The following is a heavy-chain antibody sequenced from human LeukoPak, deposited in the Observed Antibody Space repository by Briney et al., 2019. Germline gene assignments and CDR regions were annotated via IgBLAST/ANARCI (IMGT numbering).Heavy chain of an antibody. CDR3: ARILWFGELLPSNIDY. Sequence: GESLRISCKGSGYSFTSYWISWVRQMPGKGLEWMGRIDPSDSYTNYSPSFRGHVTISADKSISTAYLQWSSLKASDTAMYYCARILWFGELLPSNIDYWGQGTLVTVSS. D-gene: IGHD3-10*01. J-gene: IGHJ4*02. CDR1: GYSFTSYW. V-gene: IGHV5-10-1*01. CDR2: IDPSDSYT.